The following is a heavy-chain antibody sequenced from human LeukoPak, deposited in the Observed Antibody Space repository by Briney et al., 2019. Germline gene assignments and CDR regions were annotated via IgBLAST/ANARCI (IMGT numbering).Heavy chain of an antibody. CDR1: GGSISSSSYY. Sequence: SETLSLTCTVSGGSISSSSYYWGWIRQPPGKGLEWIGTIYYTGSTYNNPSLKSRVTTSVDTSKNQFSLKLISVTAADTAVYFCARGPYSYDSLGAFDIWGQGTMVTVSS. D-gene: IGHD3-22*01. J-gene: IGHJ3*02. CDR3: ARGPYSYDSLGAFDI. CDR2: IYYTGST. V-gene: IGHV4-39*01.